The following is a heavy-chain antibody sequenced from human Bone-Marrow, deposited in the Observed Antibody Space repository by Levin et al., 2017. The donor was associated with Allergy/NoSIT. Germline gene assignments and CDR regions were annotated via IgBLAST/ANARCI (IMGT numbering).Heavy chain of an antibody. J-gene: IGHJ4*02. V-gene: IGHV3-30-3*01. D-gene: IGHD6-13*01. CDR1: GFTFSSYA. Sequence: AGGSLRLSCAASGFTFSSYAMHWVRQAPGKGLEWVAVISYDGSNKYYADSVKGRFTISRDNSKNTLYLQMNSLRAEDTAVYYCARDYSSSWYPGYWGQGTLVTVSS. CDR3: ARDYSSSWYPGY. CDR2: ISYDGSNK.